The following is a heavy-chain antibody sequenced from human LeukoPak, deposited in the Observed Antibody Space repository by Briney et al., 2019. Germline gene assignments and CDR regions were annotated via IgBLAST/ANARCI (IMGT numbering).Heavy chain of an antibody. D-gene: IGHD5-24*01. V-gene: IGHV1-69*13. CDR2: IIPIFGTA. CDR1: GGTFSSYA. Sequence: GASVKVSCKASGGTFSSYAISWVRQAPGQGLEWMGGIIPIFGTANYAQKFQGRVTTTADESTSTAYMELSSLRSEDTAVYYCAVVPRWLQSVLLDYWGQGTLVTVSS. CDR3: AVVPRWLQSVLLDY. J-gene: IGHJ4*02.